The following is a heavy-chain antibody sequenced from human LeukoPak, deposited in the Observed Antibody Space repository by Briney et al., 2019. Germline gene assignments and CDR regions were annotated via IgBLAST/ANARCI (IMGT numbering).Heavy chain of an antibody. D-gene: IGHD6-13*01. CDR2: IYYSGST. J-gene: IGHJ3*02. CDR1: GGSISSSSYY. CDR3: ARDHGQQQLVTKGAFDI. Sequence: SETLSLTCTVSGGSISSSSYYWGWIRQPPGKGLEWIGSIYYSGSTYYNPSLKSRVTISVDTSKNQFSLKLSSVTAADTAVYYCARDHGQQQLVTKGAFDIWGQGTMVTVSS. V-gene: IGHV4-39*07.